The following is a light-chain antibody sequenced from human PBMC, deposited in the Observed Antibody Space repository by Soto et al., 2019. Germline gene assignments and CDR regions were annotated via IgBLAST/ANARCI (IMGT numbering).Light chain of an antibody. CDR1: KDISNY. V-gene: IGKV1-33*01. CDR3: QEYDNLPSIT. J-gene: IGKJ5*01. CDR2: DAS. Sequence: DIQMTQSPSSLSASVGDRVTITCQASKDISNYLNWYQQKPGKAPKLLIYDASNLETGVPSRFSGSRSGTDFTFTISNLQPEDIATYYCQEYDNLPSITFGQGTRLEIK.